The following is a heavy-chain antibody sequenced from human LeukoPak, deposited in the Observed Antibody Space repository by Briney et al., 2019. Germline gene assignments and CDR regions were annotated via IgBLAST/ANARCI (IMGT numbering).Heavy chain of an antibody. V-gene: IGHV3-23*01. CDR1: GFTFSSYA. D-gene: IGHD6-19*01. Sequence: GGSLRLSCAASGFTFSSYAMSGVRQAPGKGLEWVSGISGSGGSTYYTDSVKGRFTMSRDNSKNTVYLQMNSLRADDTAIYYCAKDLRGGAVAGSFDYWGQGTLVTVSS. J-gene: IGHJ4*02. CDR3: AKDLRGGAVAGSFDY. CDR2: ISGSGGST.